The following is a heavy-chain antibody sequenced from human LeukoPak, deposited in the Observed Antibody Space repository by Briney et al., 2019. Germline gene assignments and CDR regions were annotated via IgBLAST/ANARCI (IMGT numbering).Heavy chain of an antibody. Sequence: ASVTVSFKASGYTFTIYYMHWVRQAPGQGLEWMGIINPSGGSTSYTQKFQGRVTITRDTSTSTVYMELSSLRSEDTAVYYCARGLYYYGSGSYYNDARDYWGQGTLVTVSS. CDR2: INPSGGST. CDR3: ARGLYYYGSGSYYNDARDY. J-gene: IGHJ4*02. V-gene: IGHV1-46*01. CDR1: GYTFTIYY. D-gene: IGHD3-10*01.